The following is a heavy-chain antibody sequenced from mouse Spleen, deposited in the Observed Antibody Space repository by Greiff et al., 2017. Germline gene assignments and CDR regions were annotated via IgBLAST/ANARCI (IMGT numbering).Heavy chain of an antibody. Sequence: DVMLVESGGGLVKPGGSLKLSCAASGFTFSSYAMSWVRQTPEKRLEWVATISDGGSYTYYPDNVKGRFTISRDNAKNNLYLQMSHLKSEDTAMYYCARGSMSGGYYFDYWGQGTTLTVSS. D-gene: IGHD2-3*01. J-gene: IGHJ2*01. CDR1: GFTFSSYA. CDR3: ARGSMSGGYYFDY. CDR2: ISDGGSYT. V-gene: IGHV5-4*03.